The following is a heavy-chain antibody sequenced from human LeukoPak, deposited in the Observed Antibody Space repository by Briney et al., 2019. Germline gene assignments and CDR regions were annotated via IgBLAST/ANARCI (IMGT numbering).Heavy chain of an antibody. J-gene: IGHJ4*02. Sequence: PSETLSLTCTVSGGSISSYYWSWVRQPPGKGLEWLGYIYYSGSTNYNPSLKSRVTISVDTSKNQFPLKLSSVTATDTAMYYCARETGRDGHNYYFDYWGQGTLVTVSS. D-gene: IGHD5-24*01. CDR2: IYYSGST. CDR1: GGSISSYY. CDR3: ARETGRDGHNYYFDY. V-gene: IGHV4-59*01.